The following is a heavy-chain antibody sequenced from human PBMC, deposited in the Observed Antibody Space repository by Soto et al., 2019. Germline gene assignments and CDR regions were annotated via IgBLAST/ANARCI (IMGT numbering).Heavy chain of an antibody. CDR1: GGSISSSSYY. J-gene: IGHJ4*02. Sequence: SETLSLTCTVSGGSISSSSYYWGWIRQPPGKGLEWIGSIYYSGSTYYNPSLKSRVTISVDTSKNQFSLKLSSVTAADTAVYYCARIRTRRWLRLWGFDYWGQGTLVTVSS. CDR2: IYYSGST. D-gene: IGHD5-12*01. V-gene: IGHV4-39*01. CDR3: ARIRTRRWLRLWGFDY.